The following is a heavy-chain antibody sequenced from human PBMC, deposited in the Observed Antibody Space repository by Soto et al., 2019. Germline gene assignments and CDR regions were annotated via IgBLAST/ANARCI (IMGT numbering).Heavy chain of an antibody. Sequence: GGSLRLSCAASGFTFSSYWMSWVRQAPGKGLEWVANIKQDGSEKYYVDSVKGRFTISRDNAKNSLYLQMNSLRAEDTAVYYCARALRAGGIAVAGTTWFDPWGQGTLVTVSS. CDR2: IKQDGSEK. CDR3: ARALRAGGIAVAGTTWFDP. J-gene: IGHJ5*02. CDR1: GFTFSSYW. D-gene: IGHD6-19*01. V-gene: IGHV3-7*05.